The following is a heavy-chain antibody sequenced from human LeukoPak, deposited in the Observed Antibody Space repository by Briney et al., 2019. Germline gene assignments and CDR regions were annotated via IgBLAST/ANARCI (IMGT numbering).Heavy chain of an antibody. CDR3: AKDKITGYSRNWFDP. Sequence: GGSLRLSCAASGFTFSSYAMSWVRRAPGKGLEWVSAISGSGGSTYYADSVKGRFTISRDNSKNTLYLQMNSLRAEDTAVYYCAKDKITGYSRNWFDPWGQGTLVTVSS. CDR2: ISGSGGST. J-gene: IGHJ5*02. CDR1: GFTFSSYA. D-gene: IGHD6-13*01. V-gene: IGHV3-23*01.